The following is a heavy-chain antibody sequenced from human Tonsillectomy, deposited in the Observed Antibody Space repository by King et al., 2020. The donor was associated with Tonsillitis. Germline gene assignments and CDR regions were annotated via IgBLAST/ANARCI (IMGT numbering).Heavy chain of an antibody. D-gene: IGHD3-10*01. J-gene: IGHJ5*02. CDR3: ATTLPTTLFSTIRGLISS. CDR2: ISHGGST. V-gene: IGHV4-34*01. Sequence: QVQLQQWGAGLLKPSETLSLTCAVYGGSVTGYYWNWIRQPPGKGLEWIGEISHGGSTNYNPSLESRVTLSLDTSKNQFSLNLNSVTAADTAVYYCATTLPTTLFSTIRGLISSWGQGTLVTVSS. CDR1: GGSVTGYY.